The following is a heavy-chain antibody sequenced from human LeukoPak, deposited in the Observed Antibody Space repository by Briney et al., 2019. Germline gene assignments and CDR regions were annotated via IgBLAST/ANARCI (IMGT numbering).Heavy chain of an antibody. CDR2: ISSSGSTI. CDR3: AREPPYYDSSGHFDY. D-gene: IGHD3-22*01. J-gene: IGHJ4*02. V-gene: IGHV3-48*03. Sequence: GGSLRLSCAASGFTFSSYEMNWVRQAPGKGLEWVSYISSSGSTIYYADSVKGRFTISRDNSKNTLYLQMNSLRAEDTAVYYCAREPPYYDSSGHFDYWGQGTQVTVSS. CDR1: GFTFSSYE.